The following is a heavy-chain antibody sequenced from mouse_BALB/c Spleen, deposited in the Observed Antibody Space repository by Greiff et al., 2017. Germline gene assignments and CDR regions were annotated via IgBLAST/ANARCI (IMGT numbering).Heavy chain of an antibody. CDR1: GFTFSSYA. V-gene: IGHV5-9-3*01. CDR2: ISSGGSYT. J-gene: IGHJ1*01. CDR3: ARQGYGKDWYCDV. Sequence: EVQGVESGGGLVKPGGSLKLSCAASGFTFSSYAMSWVRQTPETRLEWVATISSGGSYTYYPDSVKGRFTISRDNAKNTLYLQMSSLRSEDTAMYYCARQGYGKDWYCDVWGAGTTVTVSS. D-gene: IGHD2-10*02.